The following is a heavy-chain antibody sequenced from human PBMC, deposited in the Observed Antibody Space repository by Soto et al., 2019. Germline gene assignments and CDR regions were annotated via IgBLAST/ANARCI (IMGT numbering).Heavy chain of an antibody. CDR3: AKVGPQKNWEITFGGDFV. Sequence: EVQLLESGGGLVQPGGSLRLSCAACGVTFSSYAMSWVRQARGKGLEWVSAISGSGGSAYYVDSVKGRFTISRDNTKNTLYLQMNSLSAEDTAVYYCAKVGPQKNWEITFGGDFVWSQGTLVTVSS. J-gene: IGHJ4*02. CDR1: GVTFSSYA. V-gene: IGHV3-23*01. CDR2: ISGSGGSA. D-gene: IGHD3-16*01.